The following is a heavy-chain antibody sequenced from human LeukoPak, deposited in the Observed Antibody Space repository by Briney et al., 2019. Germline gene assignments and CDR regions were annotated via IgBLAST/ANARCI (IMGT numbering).Heavy chain of an antibody. Sequence: SETLSLACTVSGGSISSYYWSWIRQPPGKGLEWIGYIYYSGSTNYNPSLKSRVTISVDTSKNQFSLKLSSVTAADTAVYYCARETVGATGLDYWGQGTLVTVSS. D-gene: IGHD1-26*01. CDR1: GGSISSYY. J-gene: IGHJ4*02. CDR2: IYYSGST. CDR3: ARETVGATGLDY. V-gene: IGHV4-59*01.